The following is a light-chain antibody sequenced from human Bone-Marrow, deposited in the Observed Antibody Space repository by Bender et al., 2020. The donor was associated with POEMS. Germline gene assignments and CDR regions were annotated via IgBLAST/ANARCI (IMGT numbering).Light chain of an antibody. J-gene: IGLJ3*02. CDR3: CSYVGSSTCV. CDR1: STDVGIYDL. Sequence: QSALTQPPSVSGSPGQSVTISCTGTSTDVGIYDLVSWYQQHPGKVPKLIVYEDKKRPSGVSNRFSGSKSGNTASLTISGLQAEDEADYHCCSYVGSSTCVFGGGTTLTVL. V-gene: IGLV2-23*01. CDR2: EDK.